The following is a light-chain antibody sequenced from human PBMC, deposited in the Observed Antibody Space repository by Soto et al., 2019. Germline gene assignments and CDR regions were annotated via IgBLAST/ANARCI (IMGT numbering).Light chain of an antibody. CDR1: QSVSSSS. CDR2: VAS. V-gene: IGKV3-20*01. J-gene: IGKJ4*01. CDR3: QHYRTS. Sequence: EIVLTQSPGTLSLSPGERATLSCRASQSVSSSSLAWYQQKPGQAPRQLIYVASSRATGIPDRFSGSGSGTDFTLTITRLEPEDFAVYYCQHYRTSFGGGTRVEIK.